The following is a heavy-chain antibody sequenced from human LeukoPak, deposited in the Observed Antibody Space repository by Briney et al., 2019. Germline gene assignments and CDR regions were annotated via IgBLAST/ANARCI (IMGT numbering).Heavy chain of an antibody. CDR3: ARDGDSGWTFDY. CDR2: ISYDGSNK. D-gene: IGHD6-19*01. V-gene: IGHV3-30*03. CDR1: GFTFSSYG. J-gene: IGHJ4*02. Sequence: PGGSLRLSCAASGFTFSSYGMHWVRQAPGKGLEWVAVISYDGSNKYYADSVKGRFTISRDNSKNTLYLQMNSLRAEDTAVYYCARDGDSGWTFDYWGQGTLVTVSS.